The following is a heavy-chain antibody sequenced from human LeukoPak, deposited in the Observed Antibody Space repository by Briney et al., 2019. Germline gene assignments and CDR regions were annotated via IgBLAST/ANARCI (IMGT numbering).Heavy chain of an antibody. CDR1: GFTFSSYW. CDR2: INTDGSST. V-gene: IGHV3-74*01. D-gene: IGHD5-18*01. Sequence: GGSLRLSCAASGFTFSSYWMHWVRQAPGKGLVWVSRINTDGSSTSYADSVKGRFTISRDNAKNTLYLQMNSLRAEDTAVYYCARGRTAMAIDYWGQGTLVTVSS. CDR3: ARGRTAMAIDY. J-gene: IGHJ4*02.